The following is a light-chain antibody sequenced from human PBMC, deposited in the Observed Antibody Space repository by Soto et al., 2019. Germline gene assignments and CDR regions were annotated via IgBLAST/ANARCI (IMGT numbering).Light chain of an antibody. CDR1: SNDVGAFDY. CDR2: EVF. Sequence: QSALTQPASVSASPGQSISISCTGTSNDVGAFDYVSWYQQHPGQAPKLIIFEVFNRPSGVSTRFSGSKSGSTASLTISGLQAEDEADYFCSSYTTNNAHVFGGGTQLTVL. V-gene: IGLV2-14*01. J-gene: IGLJ2*01. CDR3: SSYTTNNAHV.